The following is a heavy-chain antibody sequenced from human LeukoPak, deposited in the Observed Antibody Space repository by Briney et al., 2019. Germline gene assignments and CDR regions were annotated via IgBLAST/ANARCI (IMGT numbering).Heavy chain of an antibody. J-gene: IGHJ4*02. CDR3: ARAKPLYPYYYDSSGYLERLKSKNPYFDY. D-gene: IGHD3-22*01. Sequence: SETLSLTCAVYGGSFSGYYWSWIRQPPGKGLEWIGEINHSGSTNYNPSLKSRVTISVDTSKNQFSLKLSSVTAADTAVYYCARAKPLYPYYYDSSGYLERLKSKNPYFDYWGQGTLVTVSS. V-gene: IGHV4-34*01. CDR1: GGSFSGYY. CDR2: INHSGST.